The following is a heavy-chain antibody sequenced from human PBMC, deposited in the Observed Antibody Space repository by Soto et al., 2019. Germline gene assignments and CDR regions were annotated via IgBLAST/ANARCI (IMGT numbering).Heavy chain of an antibody. CDR1: GYTVNVNY. CDR2: ICTDGRT. CDR3: ALLCGYDGWDYFND. V-gene: IGHV3-66*02. Sequence: PGGSLRLSCAASGYTVNVNYVPCVRQAPGKGLERLSLICTDGRTFYADSVKGRFTISRDDAENTVYLQMNSLRAEDTAVYYCALLCGYDGWDYFNDGGKGTKVTVSS. D-gene: IGHD5-12*01. J-gene: IGHJ4*02.